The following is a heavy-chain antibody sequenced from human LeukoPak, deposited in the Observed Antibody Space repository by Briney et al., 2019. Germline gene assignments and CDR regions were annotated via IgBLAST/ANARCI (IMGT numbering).Heavy chain of an antibody. CDR1: GFIFSSYA. Sequence: GVSLRLSCAASGFIFSSYAMRWVREAPGYWLDWVFGISGSGGSTYYADSVKGRFTISRDNSKNTLYLQMNSLRAEDTAVYYCAKGLYSSSWYFFDYRGQGTLVTVSS. V-gene: IGHV3-23*01. J-gene: IGHJ4*02. CDR2: ISGSGGST. D-gene: IGHD6-13*01. CDR3: AKGLYSSSWYFFDY.